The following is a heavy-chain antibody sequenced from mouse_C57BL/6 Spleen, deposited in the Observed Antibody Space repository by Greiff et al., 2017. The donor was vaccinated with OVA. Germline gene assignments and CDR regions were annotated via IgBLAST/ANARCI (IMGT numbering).Heavy chain of an antibody. D-gene: IGHD1-1*01. CDR1: GYAFSSSW. V-gene: IGHV1-82*01. J-gene: IGHJ2*01. CDR2: IYPGDGDT. CDR3: EGWDYYGSSSPFDD. Sequence: QVQLQQSGPELVKPGASVKISCKASGYAFSSSWMNWVKQRPGKGLEWIGRIYPGDGDTNYNWKFKGQATLTADNSSSNAYMHLSSLTSEDYAVYIYEGWDYYGSSSPFDDWGKGTTLTVSS.